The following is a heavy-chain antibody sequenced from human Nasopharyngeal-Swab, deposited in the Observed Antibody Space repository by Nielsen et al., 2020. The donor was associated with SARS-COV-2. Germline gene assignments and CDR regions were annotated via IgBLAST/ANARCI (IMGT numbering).Heavy chain of an antibody. J-gene: IGHJ5*02. V-gene: IGHV4-39*01. CDR1: GGSISSSSYY. CDR2: IYYSGST. CDR3: TQDVLLWFGELYGGNWFDP. D-gene: IGHD3-10*01. Sequence: GSLRLSCTVSGGSISSSSYYWGWIRQPPGKGLEWIGSIYYSGSTYYNPSLKSRVTIPVDTSKNQFSLKLSSVTAADTAVYYCTQDVLLWFGELYGGNWFDPWGQGTLVTVSS.